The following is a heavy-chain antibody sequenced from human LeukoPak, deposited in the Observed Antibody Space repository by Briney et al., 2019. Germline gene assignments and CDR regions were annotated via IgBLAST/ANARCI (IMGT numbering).Heavy chain of an antibody. CDR1: GYTLTELS. Sequence: ASVKVSCKVSGYTLTELSMHWVRQAPGKGLEWMGGFDPEDGETIYAQKFQGRVTMTEDTSTDTAYMELSRLRSDDTAVYYCARDTSITIFGPGFDYWGQGTLVTVSS. CDR3: ARDTSITIFGPGFDY. J-gene: IGHJ4*02. V-gene: IGHV1-24*01. CDR2: FDPEDGET. D-gene: IGHD3-3*01.